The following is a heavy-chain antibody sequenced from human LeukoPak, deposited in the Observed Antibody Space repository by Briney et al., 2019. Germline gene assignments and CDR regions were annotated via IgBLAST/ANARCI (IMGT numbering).Heavy chain of an antibody. CDR1: GGTFSSYA. CDR2: IIPIFGTA. J-gene: IGHJ3*02. V-gene: IGHV1-69*05. Sequence: SVKVSCKASGGTFSSYAISWVRQAPGQGLEWMGGIIPIFGTANYAQKFQGRVTITTDESTSTAYMELSSLRSEDTAVYYCARGNYYDSSGYYYEVAFDIWGQGTMVTVSS. CDR3: ARGNYYDSSGYYYEVAFDI. D-gene: IGHD3-22*01.